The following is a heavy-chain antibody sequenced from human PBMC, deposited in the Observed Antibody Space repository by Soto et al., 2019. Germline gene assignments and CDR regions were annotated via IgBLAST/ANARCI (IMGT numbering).Heavy chain of an antibody. CDR1: GYTFTGYY. D-gene: IGHD2-15*01. J-gene: IGHJ5*02. Sequence: ASVKVSCKASGYTFTGYYMHWVRQAPGQGLEWMGWINPNSGGTNYAQKFQGRVTMTRDTSISTAYMELSRLRSDDTAVYYCARAQNTAVAATPFGWFDPWGQGTLVTVSS. CDR3: ARAQNTAVAATPFGWFDP. V-gene: IGHV1-2*02. CDR2: INPNSGGT.